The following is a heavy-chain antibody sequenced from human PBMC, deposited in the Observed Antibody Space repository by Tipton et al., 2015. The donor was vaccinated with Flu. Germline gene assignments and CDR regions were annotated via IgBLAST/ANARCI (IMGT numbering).Heavy chain of an antibody. CDR2: INHSGST. D-gene: IGHD3-10*01. CDR1: GGSFSGYY. Sequence: TLSLTCAVYGGSFSGYYWSWIRQAPGKGLEWIGEINHSGSTNYNPSLKSRVTISVDTSKNQFSLKLSSVTAADTAVYYCARAVMGITMVRGVIRWFDPWGQGTLVTVSS. J-gene: IGHJ5*02. V-gene: IGHV4-34*01. CDR3: ARAVMGITMVRGVIRWFDP.